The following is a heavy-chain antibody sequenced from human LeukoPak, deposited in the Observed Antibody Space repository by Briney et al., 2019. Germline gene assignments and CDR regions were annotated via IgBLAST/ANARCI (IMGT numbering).Heavy chain of an antibody. J-gene: IGHJ6*03. CDR2: ISSSSSYI. CDR1: GFTFSSYE. CDR3: ARERSTMVRGVIYMDV. Sequence: GGSLRLSCAASGFTFSSYEMNWVRQAPGKGLEWVSSISSSSSYIYYADSVKGRFTISRDNAKNSLYLQMNSLRAEDTAVYYCARERSTMVRGVIYMDVWGKGTTVTISS. V-gene: IGHV3-21*01. D-gene: IGHD3-10*01.